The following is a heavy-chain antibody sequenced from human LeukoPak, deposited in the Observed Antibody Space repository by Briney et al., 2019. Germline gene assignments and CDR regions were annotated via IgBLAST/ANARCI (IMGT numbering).Heavy chain of an antibody. J-gene: IGHJ3*02. V-gene: IGHV3-23*01. Sequence: GGSLRLSCAASGLTFSSHWMHWVRQAPGKGLEWVSAISGSGGSTYYADSVKGRFTISRDNSKNTLYLQMNSLRAEDTAVYYCACRDDAFDIWGQGTMVTVSS. CDR3: ACRDDAFDI. CDR2: ISGSGGST. CDR1: GLTFSSHW.